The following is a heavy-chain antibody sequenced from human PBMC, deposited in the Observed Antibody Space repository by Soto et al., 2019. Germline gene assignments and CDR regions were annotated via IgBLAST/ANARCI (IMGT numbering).Heavy chain of an antibody. Sequence: QVQLMQSGTEVKKPGASVKVSCKASGYTFANYGSSWVRQAPGQGLGWMGWISGNNGATNYGPKSQDRVPITIKTSTVTANMSLRSLKSPDTAVYCSARGLKYIRINDNWFGSGGQGTLVTVSS. D-gene: IGHD1-1*01. CDR1: GYTFANYG. CDR2: ISGNNGAT. CDR3: ARGLKYIRINDNWFGS. J-gene: IGHJ5*01. V-gene: IGHV1-18*04.